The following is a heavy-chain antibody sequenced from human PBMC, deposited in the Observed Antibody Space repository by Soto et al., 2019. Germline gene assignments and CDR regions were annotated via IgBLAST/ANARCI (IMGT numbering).Heavy chain of an antibody. CDR1: GYTFTGYD. Sequence: ASVKVSCKASGYTFTGYDIHWVRQAPGQGLEWMGWINPNSGGTNDAQKFQGWVTMTRDTSISTAYMELSRLRSDDTAVYYCARVGDSSSYDAFDIWGQGTMVTVSS. CDR2: INPNSGGT. V-gene: IGHV1-2*04. J-gene: IGHJ3*02. D-gene: IGHD6-6*01. CDR3: ARVGDSSSYDAFDI.